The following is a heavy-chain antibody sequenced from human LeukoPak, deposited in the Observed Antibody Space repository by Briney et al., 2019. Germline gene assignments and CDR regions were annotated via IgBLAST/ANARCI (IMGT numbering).Heavy chain of an antibody. D-gene: IGHD2-15*01. CDR1: GYTFTSYD. Sequence: GASVKVSCKASGYTFTSYDINWVRQATGQGLEWMGWMNPNSGNTGYAQKFQGRVTMTRNTSISTAYIELSSLRSEDTAVYYCARTGYCSGGSCSYYYYYYMDVWGKGTTVTISS. V-gene: IGHV1-8*01. J-gene: IGHJ6*03. CDR2: MNPNSGNT. CDR3: ARTGYCSGGSCSYYYYYYMDV.